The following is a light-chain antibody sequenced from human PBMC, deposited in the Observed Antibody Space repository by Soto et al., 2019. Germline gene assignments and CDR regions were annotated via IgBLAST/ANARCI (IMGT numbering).Light chain of an antibody. CDR1: QSISTY. Sequence: QMTQSPSSLSASVGDRVTITCRARQSISTYLNWYQQKLGKAPKLLISAASSLQGGVPSRFSGSGSGTDFTLTISSLQPEDFATYYCQQGSFTLTFGGGTKLEIK. J-gene: IGKJ4*01. V-gene: IGKV1-39*01. CDR3: QQGSFTLT. CDR2: AAS.